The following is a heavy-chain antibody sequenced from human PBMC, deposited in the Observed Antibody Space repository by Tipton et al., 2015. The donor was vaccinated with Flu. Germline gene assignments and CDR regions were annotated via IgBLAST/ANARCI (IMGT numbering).Heavy chain of an antibody. Sequence: SLRLSCATSGFTFSSLHMSWVRQAPGKGLEWVSAISGSGDRTYYADSVKGRFTVSRDNARNSVYLQMNSLRGDDTAVYYCVRAIAAAASYWGQGTLVTVSS. J-gene: IGHJ4*02. CDR2: ISGSGDRT. V-gene: IGHV3-23*01. CDR1: GFTFSSLH. D-gene: IGHD6-13*01. CDR3: VRAIAAAASY.